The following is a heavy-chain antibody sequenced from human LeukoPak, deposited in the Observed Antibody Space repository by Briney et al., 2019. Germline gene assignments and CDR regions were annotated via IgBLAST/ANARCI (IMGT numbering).Heavy chain of an antibody. D-gene: IGHD3-22*01. J-gene: IGHJ6*03. CDR1: GGSISSYY. CDR3: ARRTRDSRGVIYYYMDV. V-gene: IGHV4-59*08. CDR2: IYYSGST. Sequence: SETLSLTCTVSGGSISSYYWSWIRQPPGKGLEWIGYIYYSGSTNYNPSLKSRVTISVDTSKNQFSLKLSPVTAADTAVYYCARRTRDSRGVIYYYMDVWGKGTTVTISS.